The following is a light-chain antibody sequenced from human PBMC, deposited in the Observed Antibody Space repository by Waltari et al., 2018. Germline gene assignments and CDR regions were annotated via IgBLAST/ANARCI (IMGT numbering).Light chain of an antibody. V-gene: IGKV1-39*01. CDR1: QAINTY. Sequence: DIRMTQSPSSLSASVGDRVTIICRASQAINTYLNWYQQPPGKATKLLIYAASRLHRGVPSRFSGSGSGTDFTLTISRLQPEDFATYYCQQSYFTPRGNFGPGTRVDL. CDR3: QQSYFTPRGN. J-gene: IGKJ3*01. CDR2: AAS.